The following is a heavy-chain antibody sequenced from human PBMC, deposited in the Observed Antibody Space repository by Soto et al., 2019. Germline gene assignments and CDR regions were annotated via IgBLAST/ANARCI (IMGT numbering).Heavy chain of an antibody. CDR2: IYYSGST. Sequence: SETLSLTCTVSGVTIISSSYYWGWIRQPPGKGLEWIGYIYYSGSTNYNPSLKSRVTISVDTSKNQFSLKLSSVTAADTAVYYCARRAHLGELSQTPLYEYYYYMDVWGKGTTVTVSS. CDR3: ARRAHLGELSQTPLYEYYYYMDV. V-gene: IGHV4-61*05. J-gene: IGHJ6*03. CDR1: GVTIISSSYY. D-gene: IGHD3-16*02.